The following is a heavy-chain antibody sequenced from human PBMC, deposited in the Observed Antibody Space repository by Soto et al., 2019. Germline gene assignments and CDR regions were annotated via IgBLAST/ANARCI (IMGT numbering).Heavy chain of an antibody. Sequence: EVQLLESGGGLVQPGGSLRLSCAASGFTFSSYAMSWVRQAPGKGLEWVSAISGSGGSTYYADSVKGRFTISGDNSKNSLYLQMTSRRAEDTAVYYCAIFGVGMIMGIDAFDIWGQGTMVTVSS. CDR3: AIFGVGMIMGIDAFDI. CDR2: ISGSGGST. J-gene: IGHJ3*02. V-gene: IGHV3-23*01. D-gene: IGHD3-3*01. CDR1: GFTFSSYA.